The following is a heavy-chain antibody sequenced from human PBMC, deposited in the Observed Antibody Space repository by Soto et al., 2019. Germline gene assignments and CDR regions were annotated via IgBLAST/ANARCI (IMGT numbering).Heavy chain of an antibody. CDR2: ISRSGGGT. V-gene: IGHV3-23*01. CDR1: RFTFSHYA. Sequence: EVQLSESGGRLVQPGGSLRLSCAASRFTFSHYAMTWVRQAPGQGLQWVAGISRSGGGTYYADSVKGRFTSSRDNSKDILFLQMDSLRAEDTAIYYCARVNWRYCSGDSCPLGCEYFQYWGHGTLVTVSS. D-gene: IGHD2-15*01. J-gene: IGHJ1*01. CDR3: ARVNWRYCSGDSCPLGCEYFQY.